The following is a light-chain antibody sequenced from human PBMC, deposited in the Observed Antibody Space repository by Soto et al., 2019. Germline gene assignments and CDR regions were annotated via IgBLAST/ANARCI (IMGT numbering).Light chain of an antibody. V-gene: IGKV3-20*01. CDR2: GAS. Sequence: EIVLTQSPGTLSLSPGERATLSCRASQSVSTNYLAWYQRKPGQAPRLLIYGASSRATGIPDRFSGSGSGTDFTLTITRLEPEDFAVYYVQQYGSSPPTFGQGTKVEIK. CDR3: QQYGSSPPT. J-gene: IGKJ1*01. CDR1: QSVSTNY.